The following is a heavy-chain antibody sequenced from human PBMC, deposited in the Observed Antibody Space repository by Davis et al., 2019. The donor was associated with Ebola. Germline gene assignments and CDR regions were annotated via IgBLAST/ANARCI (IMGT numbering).Heavy chain of an antibody. CDR2: IYTSGST. D-gene: IGHD4-23*01. Sequence: SETLSLTCTVSGGSISSYYWSWIRQPAGKGLEWIGRIYTSGSTNYNPSLKSRVTMSVDTSKNQFSLKLSSVTAADTAVYYCAREVRVVKGTKYWYFDLWGRGTLVTVSS. J-gene: IGHJ2*01. CDR1: GGSISSYY. CDR3: AREVRVVKGTKYWYFDL. V-gene: IGHV4-4*07.